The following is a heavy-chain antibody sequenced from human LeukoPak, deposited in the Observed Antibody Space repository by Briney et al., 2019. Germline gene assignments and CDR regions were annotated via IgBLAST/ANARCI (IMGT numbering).Heavy chain of an antibody. CDR1: GFTFSSYA. Sequence: GGSLRLSCAASGFTFSSYAMSWVRQAPGKGLGWVSAISGSGGSTYYADSVKGRFTISRDNSKNTLYLQMNSLRAEDTAVYYCAKDRGTGYSSGWYYYYGMDVWGQGTTVTVSS. D-gene: IGHD6-19*01. CDR2: ISGSGGST. CDR3: AKDRGTGYSSGWYYYYGMDV. J-gene: IGHJ6*02. V-gene: IGHV3-23*01.